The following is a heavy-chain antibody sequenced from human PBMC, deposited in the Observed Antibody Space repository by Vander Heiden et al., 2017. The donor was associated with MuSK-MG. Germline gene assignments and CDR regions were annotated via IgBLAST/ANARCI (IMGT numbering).Heavy chain of an antibody. Sequence: EVQLVESGGGWVQPGGSLRLPCAASGFTFSSYSMNWVRQAPGKGLQWVSYISSSGTIYYADSVKGRFTISRDNAKTSLYLQMNSLRAEDTAIYYCARVYGVAFDFWGQGTLVTVSS. CDR1: GFTFSSYS. CDR3: ARVYGVAFDF. CDR2: ISSSGTI. V-gene: IGHV3-48*03. J-gene: IGHJ4*02. D-gene: IGHD2-8*01.